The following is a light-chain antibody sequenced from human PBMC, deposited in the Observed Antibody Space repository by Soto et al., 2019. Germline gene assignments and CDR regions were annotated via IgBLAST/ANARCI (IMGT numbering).Light chain of an antibody. CDR1: SSDVGGYNY. CDR2: EVS. CDR3: SSYTTSSTHWV. J-gene: IGLJ3*02. Sequence: QSALTQPASVSGSPGQSITISGTGTSSDVGGYNYVSWYQQHPGKAPKLMIYEVSNRPSGFSNRFSGSKSGNTASLTISGLQAEDEADYYCSSYTTSSTHWVFGGGTKVTVL. V-gene: IGLV2-14*01.